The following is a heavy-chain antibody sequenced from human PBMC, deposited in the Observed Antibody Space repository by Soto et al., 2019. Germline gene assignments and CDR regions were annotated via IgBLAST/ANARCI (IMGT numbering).Heavy chain of an antibody. CDR3: AKDPNGDYVGAFDS. CDR1: GFTFSSYA. Sequence: GGSLRLSCAASGFTFSSYAMTWVRQAPGKGLEYVSSITGSGAGTVYADSVKGRFTISRDNSKNMLYLQLSSLRAEDTAIYFYAKDPNGDYVGAFDSWGQGSLVTVSS. D-gene: IGHD4-17*01. CDR2: ITGSGAGT. J-gene: IGHJ4*02. V-gene: IGHV3-23*01.